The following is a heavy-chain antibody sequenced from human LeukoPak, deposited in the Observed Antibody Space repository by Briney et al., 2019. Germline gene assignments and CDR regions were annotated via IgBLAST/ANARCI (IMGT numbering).Heavy chain of an antibody. Sequence: SETLSLTCTVSPGSISTTTYYWGWIRQPPGKGLEWIGTIAYTGTANYNPSLKSRVTISVDTSKNQFSLKLSSVTAADTAVYYCARHARDPDEWIQLWSFDYWGQGTLVTVSS. CDR1: PGSISTTTYY. CDR3: ARHARDPDEWIQLWSFDY. D-gene: IGHD5-18*01. V-gene: IGHV4-39*01. J-gene: IGHJ4*02. CDR2: IAYTGTA.